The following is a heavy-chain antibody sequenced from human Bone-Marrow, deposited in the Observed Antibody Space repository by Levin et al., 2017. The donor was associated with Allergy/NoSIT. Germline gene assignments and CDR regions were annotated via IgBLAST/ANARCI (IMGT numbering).Heavy chain of an antibody. V-gene: IGHV4-61*02. J-gene: IGHJ5*02. CDR3: ARGVVPADMNWFDP. D-gene: IGHD2-2*01. CDR2: IYTSGST. CDR1: GGSISSGSYY. Sequence: SETLSLTCTVSGGSISSGSYYWSWIRQPAGKGLEWIGRIYTSGSTNYNPSLKSRVTISVDTSKNQFSLKLSSVTAADTAVYYCARGVVPADMNWFDPWGQGTLVTVSS.